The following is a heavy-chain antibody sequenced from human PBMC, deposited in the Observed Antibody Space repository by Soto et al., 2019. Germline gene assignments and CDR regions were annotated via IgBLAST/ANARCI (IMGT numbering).Heavy chain of an antibody. CDR1: GFTFSSYS. Sequence: GWSLRPSCAASGFTFSSYSMNWVRQAPGKGLDWVSYISRSSSYIYDADSVKGRFTISRDNAKNSLYLQMNSLRAEDTAVYYCASPLAYYYDSSGPYWYFDLWGRGTLVTVSS. CDR3: ASPLAYYYDSSGPYWYFDL. V-gene: IGHV3-21*01. CDR2: ISRSSSYI. D-gene: IGHD3-22*01. J-gene: IGHJ2*01.